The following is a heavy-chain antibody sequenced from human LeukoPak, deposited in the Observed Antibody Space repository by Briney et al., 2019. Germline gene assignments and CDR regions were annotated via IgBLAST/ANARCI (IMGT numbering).Heavy chain of an antibody. D-gene: IGHD2-2*01. J-gene: IGHJ6*02. CDR2: INPNSDVT. V-gene: IGHV1-2*02. CDR1: GYTFIDYY. Sequence: GASVKVSCKASGYTFIDYYIHWVRQAPGQGLEWMGSINPNSDVTNYAQNFQGRVTMTRDTFIRTAYMELSRLTSDDTAVYYCARDMAYCSSTSCYGRNYYYYGMDVWGQGTTVTVSS. CDR3: ARDMAYCSSTSCYGRNYYYYGMDV.